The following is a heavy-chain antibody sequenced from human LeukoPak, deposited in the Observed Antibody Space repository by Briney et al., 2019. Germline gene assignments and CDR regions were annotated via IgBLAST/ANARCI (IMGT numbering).Heavy chain of an antibody. V-gene: IGHV3-23*01. Sequence: GGSLRLSCAASGFTFSSYAMSWVRQAPGKGLEWVSAISGSGGSTYYADSVKGRFTISRDSSKNTLYLQMNSLRAEDTAVYYCAKDRPIVVVTAILDYWGQGTLVTVSS. CDR2: ISGSGGST. CDR3: AKDRPIVVVTAILDY. D-gene: IGHD2-21*02. J-gene: IGHJ4*02. CDR1: GFTFSSYA.